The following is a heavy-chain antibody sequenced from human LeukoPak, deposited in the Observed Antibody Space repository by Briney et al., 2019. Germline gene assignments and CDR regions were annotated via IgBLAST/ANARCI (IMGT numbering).Heavy chain of an antibody. Sequence: PSETLSLTCTVSAYSISSGYYWGWIRQPPGKGLEWIGSIYYSGSTYYNPSLKSRVTISVDTSKNQFSLKLSSVTAADTAAYYCAKDYYDSSGYYSYAFDIWGQGTMVTVSS. J-gene: IGHJ3*02. CDR2: IYYSGST. V-gene: IGHV4-38-2*02. D-gene: IGHD3-22*01. CDR1: AYSISSGYY. CDR3: AKDYYDSSGYYSYAFDI.